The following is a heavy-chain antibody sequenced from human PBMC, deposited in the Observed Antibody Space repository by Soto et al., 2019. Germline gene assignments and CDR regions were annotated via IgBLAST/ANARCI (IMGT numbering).Heavy chain of an antibody. Sequence: EVQLVESGGGLVQPGGSLRLSCAASGFTFTRYWMHWVRQAPGRGLVWVSRINSDGSTTSYADSVKGRFTISRDNAKNTVYLQMNSLRAEDTAVYYCATNIPLNWGQGTLVTVSS. CDR3: ATNIPLN. J-gene: IGHJ4*02. CDR1: GFTFTRYW. CDR2: INSDGSTT. D-gene: IGHD2-2*02. V-gene: IGHV3-74*03.